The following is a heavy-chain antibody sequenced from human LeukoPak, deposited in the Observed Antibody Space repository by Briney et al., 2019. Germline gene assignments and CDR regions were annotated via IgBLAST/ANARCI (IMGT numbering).Heavy chain of an antibody. CDR3: ARTVVGATTAAFDI. J-gene: IGHJ3*02. Sequence: GGSLRLSCAASGFTSSWYTMNWVRQAPGKGLEWVSIISSSCSYIYYADSVKGRFTISRDNAKNSLYLQMNSLRAEDTAVYYCARTVVGATTAAFDIWGQGTMVTVSS. CDR2: ISSSCSYI. V-gene: IGHV3-21*01. D-gene: IGHD1-26*01. CDR1: GFTSSWYT.